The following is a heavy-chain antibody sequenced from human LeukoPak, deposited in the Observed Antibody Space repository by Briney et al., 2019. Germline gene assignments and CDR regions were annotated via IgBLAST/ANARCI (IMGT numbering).Heavy chain of an antibody. V-gene: IGHV4-59*01. CDR2: IYYSGGT. CDR1: GGSINYYY. CDR3: ASHKGF. J-gene: IGHJ4*02. Sequence: KPSETLSLTCTVSGGSINYYYWMWIRQPPGKGLEWIGYIYYSGGTHYNPSLKSRVTMLVDTSKNQFSLKLTAVTAADTAVYYCASHKGFWGQGTLVTVSS.